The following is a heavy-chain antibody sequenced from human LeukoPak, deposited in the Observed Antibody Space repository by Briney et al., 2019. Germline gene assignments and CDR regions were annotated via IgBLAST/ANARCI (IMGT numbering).Heavy chain of an antibody. Sequence: GASVKVSCKASGYTFTGYYMHWLRQAPGQGLEWMGIINPSGGSTSYAQKFQGRVTMTRDMSTSTVYMELSSLRSEDTAVYYCARDRVEMATIPDYYYYMDVWGKGTTVTVSS. J-gene: IGHJ6*03. CDR2: INPSGGST. D-gene: IGHD5-24*01. V-gene: IGHV1-46*01. CDR1: GYTFTGYY. CDR3: ARDRVEMATIPDYYYYMDV.